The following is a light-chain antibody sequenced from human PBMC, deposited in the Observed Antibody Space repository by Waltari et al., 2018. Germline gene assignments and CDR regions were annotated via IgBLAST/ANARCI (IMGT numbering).Light chain of an antibody. V-gene: IGLV2-8*01. CDR3: SSFAGSSQML. CDR1: SSDVGGFAY. J-gene: IGLJ2*01. Sequence: QSALTQPPSASGSPGQSVTISCTGTSSDVGGFAYVSWYQQHPGKVPRLMSYEVSKRPSGVPDRFSGSKSGNTASLTVAGLQVEDEADYYCSSFAGSSQMLFGGGTKLTVL. CDR2: EVS.